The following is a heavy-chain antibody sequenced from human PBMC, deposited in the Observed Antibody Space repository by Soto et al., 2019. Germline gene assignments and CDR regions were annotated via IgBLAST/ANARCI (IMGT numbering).Heavy chain of an antibody. CDR1: GDSIISIYH. Sequence: PSETLSLTCTVSGDSIISIYHWAWIRQPPGRSLEWIASIFHTGTTYYTPSLKSRVTISVDTSKNQFSLRLSSVTAADSAVYYCARERDTAMVEGGRAHYYYGMDVWGQGTTVTVSS. V-gene: IGHV4-38-2*02. D-gene: IGHD5-18*01. CDR3: ARERDTAMVEGGRAHYYYGMDV. CDR2: IFHTGTT. J-gene: IGHJ6*02.